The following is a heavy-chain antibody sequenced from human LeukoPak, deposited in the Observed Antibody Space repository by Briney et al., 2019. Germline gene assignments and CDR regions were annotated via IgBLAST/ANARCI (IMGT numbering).Heavy chain of an antibody. CDR3: ARHRYYYESSAYHFDY. J-gene: IGHJ4*02. D-gene: IGHD3-22*01. V-gene: IGHV4-34*01. CDR2: INHSGST. Sequence: SETLSLTCGVYGGSFSDYYWSWIRQPPGKGLGWIGEINHSGSTNYNPSLKSRVTISVDTSKNQFSLKLSSVTAADTAVYYCARHRYYYESSAYHFDYWGQGTLVTVSS. CDR1: GGSFSDYY.